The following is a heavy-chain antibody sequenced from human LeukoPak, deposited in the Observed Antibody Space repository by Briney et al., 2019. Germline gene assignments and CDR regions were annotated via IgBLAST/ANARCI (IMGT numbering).Heavy chain of an antibody. V-gene: IGHV4-59*08. CDR1: GGSMSSYY. CDR3: ARHVPYNSGWFIDY. CDR2: IHYSGTT. D-gene: IGHD6-19*01. J-gene: IGHJ4*02. Sequence: SETLSLTCTVSGGSMSSYYWSWIRQPPGKGLEWIGYIHYSGTTNYNPFLKSRVTIPIDTSKNQFSLKLSPVTAADTAVYYCARHVPYNSGWFIDYWGQGTLVTVSS.